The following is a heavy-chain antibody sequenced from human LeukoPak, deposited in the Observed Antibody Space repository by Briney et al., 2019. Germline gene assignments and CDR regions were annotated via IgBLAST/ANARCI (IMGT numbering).Heavy chain of an antibody. D-gene: IGHD3-22*01. Sequence: GGSLRLSCAASGFTFSSYSRNWVRQAPGKGLEWVSYISSSSSTIYYADSVKGRFTISRDNAKNSLYLQMNSLRDEDTAVYYCAKNTNYYDSSGYYYYYYGMDVWGQGTTVTVSS. CDR3: AKNTNYYDSSGYYYYYYGMDV. V-gene: IGHV3-48*02. CDR1: GFTFSSYS. J-gene: IGHJ6*02. CDR2: ISSSSSTI.